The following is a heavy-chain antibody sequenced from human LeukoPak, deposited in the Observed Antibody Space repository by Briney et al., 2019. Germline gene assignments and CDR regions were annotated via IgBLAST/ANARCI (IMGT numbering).Heavy chain of an antibody. CDR1: GYTFTSFY. D-gene: IGHD3-10*01. J-gene: IGHJ4*02. V-gene: IGHV1-46*01. Sequence: ASVTVSCKASGYTFTSFYMHWVRQAPGQGLEWLGIINPTGGSASSAQKFQGRVTLTRDTSTSTVYMELSSLRSEDTAVYYCARDYHGSGSLTTFDSWGQGTLVTVSS. CDR3: ARDYHGSGSLTTFDS. CDR2: INPTGGSA.